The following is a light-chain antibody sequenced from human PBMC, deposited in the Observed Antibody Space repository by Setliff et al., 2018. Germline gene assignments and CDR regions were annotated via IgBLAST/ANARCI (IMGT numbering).Light chain of an antibody. V-gene: IGLV2-11*01. CDR2: DVS. J-gene: IGLJ1*01. Sequence: QSVLAQPRSVSGSPGQSVTISCTGTSSDVGDYNYVSWYQQHPGKAPKLMIYDVSKRPSGVPDRFSGSKSGNTASLTISGLQAEDEADYYCCSYAGRYTYYVFGTGTKV. CDR1: SSDVGDYNY. CDR3: CSYAGRYTYYV.